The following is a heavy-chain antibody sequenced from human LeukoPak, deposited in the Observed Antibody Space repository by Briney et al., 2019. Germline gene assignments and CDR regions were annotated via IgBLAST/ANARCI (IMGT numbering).Heavy chain of an antibody. J-gene: IGHJ4*02. D-gene: IGHD2-2*01. CDR3: ARVGGDIVVVPAAPDY. Sequence: PGGSLRLSCAASGFTFSSYSMKWVRQAPGRGLEWASSISSSSYIYYADSVKGRFTISRDNTKNSLYLQMNSLRAEDTAVYYCARVGGDIVVVPAAPDYWGQGTLVTVSS. CDR2: ISSSSYI. CDR1: GFTFSSYS. V-gene: IGHV3-21*01.